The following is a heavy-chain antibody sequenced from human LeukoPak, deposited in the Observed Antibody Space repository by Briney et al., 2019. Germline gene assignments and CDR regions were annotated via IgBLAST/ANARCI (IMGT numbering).Heavy chain of an antibody. CDR3: AKTGSNYDAFDI. CDR2: IYHSGST. Sequence: PSETLSLTCTVSGGSISNAAYYCSWIWQPPGKGLEWIAYIYHSGSTYYNPSLKSRVTISVDRSKNQFSLKLNSLTAADTAVYYCAKTGSNYDAFDIWGQGTMVTVSS. CDR1: GGSISNAAYY. J-gene: IGHJ3*02. D-gene: IGHD7-27*01. V-gene: IGHV4-30-2*01.